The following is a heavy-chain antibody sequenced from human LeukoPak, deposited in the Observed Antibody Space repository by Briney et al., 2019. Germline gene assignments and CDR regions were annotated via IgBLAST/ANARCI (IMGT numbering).Heavy chain of an antibody. Sequence: SETLSLTCTVSGGSISSYYWSWIRQPPGKGLEWIGYIYYSGSTNYNPSLKSRVTISVDTSKNQFSLKLSSVTAADTAVYYCARSVGSSRFPPHYFDYWGQGTLVTASS. J-gene: IGHJ4*02. CDR3: ARSVGSSRFPPHYFDY. CDR2: IYYSGST. D-gene: IGHD6-13*01. CDR1: GGSISSYY. V-gene: IGHV4-59*01.